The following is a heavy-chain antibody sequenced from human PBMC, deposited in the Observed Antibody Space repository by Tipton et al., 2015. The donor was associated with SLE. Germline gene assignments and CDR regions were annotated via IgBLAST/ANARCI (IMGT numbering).Heavy chain of an antibody. CDR3: AREEADGFDI. Sequence: QVQLVQSGAEVKKPGASVKVSCKASGYTFTSYYLLWVRQAPGQGLEWMGIINPSGGSTSYAQKFQGRVTMTRDTSTSTVYMELSSLRSEDTAVYYCAREEADGFDIWGQGTMVTVSS. J-gene: IGHJ3*02. V-gene: IGHV1-46*01. CDR2: INPSGGST. CDR1: GYTFTSYY.